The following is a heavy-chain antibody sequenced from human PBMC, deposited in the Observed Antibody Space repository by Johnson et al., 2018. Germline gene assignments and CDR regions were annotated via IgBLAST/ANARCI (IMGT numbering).Heavy chain of an antibody. J-gene: IGHJ1*01. Sequence: QVGLGEAGGGVVEPGRSLRLSCAASGFTFSSYGMHWVRLAPGKGLEWVAVIASEGRNKYYAYSVKGRFTHSRDNSKNTLYLQMNSLRAEDTAVYYCARDGAGEAEYFQHWGQGTLVTVSS. V-gene: IGHV3-30*03. CDR1: GFTFSSYG. CDR2: IASEGRNK. CDR3: ARDGAGEAEYFQH. D-gene: IGHD3-16*01.